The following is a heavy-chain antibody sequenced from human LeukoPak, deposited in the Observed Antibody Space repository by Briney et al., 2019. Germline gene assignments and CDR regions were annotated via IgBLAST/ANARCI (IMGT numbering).Heavy chain of an antibody. CDR2: INPNNGGT. V-gene: IGHV1-2*02. J-gene: IGHJ5*02. Sequence: ASVKVSCKASGYTFTDYYMNWVRQAPGQGLEWMGWINPNNGGTNYAQKFQGRVTMTRDTSISTVYMELSSLRFDDTAIYYCARGGYYGSGSLIAAWGQGTLVTVSS. CDR1: GYTFTDYY. CDR3: ARGGYYGSGSLIAA. D-gene: IGHD3-10*01.